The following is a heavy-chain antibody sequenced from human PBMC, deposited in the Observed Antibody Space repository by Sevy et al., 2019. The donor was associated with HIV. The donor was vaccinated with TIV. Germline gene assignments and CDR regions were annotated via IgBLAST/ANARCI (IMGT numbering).Heavy chain of an antibody. D-gene: IGHD3-3*01. J-gene: IGHJ5*02. CDR3: AGGTRKFRFLEWDAPNWFDP. CDR2: IIPIFGTA. Sequence: ASVKVSCKASGGTFSSYAISWLRQAPGQGLEWMGGIIPIFGTANYAQKFQGRVTITADKSPSTAYMELSSLKFEVTAVYDCAGGTRKFRFLEWDAPNWFDPWGQGTLVTVSS. CDR1: GGTFSSYA. V-gene: IGHV1-69*06.